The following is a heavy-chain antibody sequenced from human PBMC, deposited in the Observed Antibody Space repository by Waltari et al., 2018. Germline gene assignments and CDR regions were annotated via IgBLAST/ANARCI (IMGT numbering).Heavy chain of an antibody. Sequence: QVQLAQSGAEVKKPGASVKVSCTASGYTFTSYAMHWVRPAPDKRLEWMGWINAGNGNTKYSQKFQGRVTITRDTSASTAYMELSSLRSEDTAVYYCARGDSSGYYAMGITDFDYWGQGTLVTVSS. CDR3: ARGDSSGYYAMGITDFDY. V-gene: IGHV1-3*01. CDR1: GYTFTSYA. J-gene: IGHJ4*02. D-gene: IGHD3-22*01. CDR2: INAGNGNT.